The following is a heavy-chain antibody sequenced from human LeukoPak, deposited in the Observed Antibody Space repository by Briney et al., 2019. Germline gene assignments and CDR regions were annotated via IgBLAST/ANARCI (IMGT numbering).Heavy chain of an antibody. CDR1: GFTFDDYT. CDR2: ISWDGGST. Sequence: GGSLRLSCAASGFTFDDYTMHWVRQAPGKGLEWVSLISWDGGSTYYADSVKGRFTISRDNSKNSLYLQMNSLRTEDTALYYCARGIHGYYDILTGFDYWGQGTLVTVSS. CDR3: ARGIHGYYDILTGFDY. V-gene: IGHV3-43*01. J-gene: IGHJ4*02. D-gene: IGHD3-9*01.